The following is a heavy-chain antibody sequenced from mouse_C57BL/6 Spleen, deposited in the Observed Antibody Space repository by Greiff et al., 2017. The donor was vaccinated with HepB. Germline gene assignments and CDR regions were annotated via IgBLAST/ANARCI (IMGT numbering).Heavy chain of an antibody. J-gene: IGHJ2*01. V-gene: IGHV1-61*01. CDR3: ARDTTVVGARH. Sequence: QVQLQQPGAELVRPGSSVKLSCKASGYTFTSYWMDWVKQRPGQGLEWIGNIYPSDSETHYNQKFKDKATLTVDKSSSTAYMPLSSLTSEDSAVYYCARDTTVVGARHWGQGTTLTVSP. CDR2: IYPSDSET. CDR1: GYTFTSYW. D-gene: IGHD1-1*01.